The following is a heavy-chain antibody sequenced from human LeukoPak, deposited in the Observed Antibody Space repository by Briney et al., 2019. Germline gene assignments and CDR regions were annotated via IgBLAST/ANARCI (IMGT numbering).Heavy chain of an antibody. J-gene: IGHJ5*02. V-gene: IGHV4-59*01. CDR2: IYYSGST. D-gene: IGHD6-13*01. CDR1: GGSISRYY. Sequence: PSETLSLTCTVSGGSISRYYWSWIRQPPGKGLEWIGYIYYSGSTNYNPSLKSRVTISVDTSKNQFSLKLSSVTAADTAVYYCARYRGSSWYWFDPWGQGTLVTVSS. CDR3: ARYRGSSWYWFDP.